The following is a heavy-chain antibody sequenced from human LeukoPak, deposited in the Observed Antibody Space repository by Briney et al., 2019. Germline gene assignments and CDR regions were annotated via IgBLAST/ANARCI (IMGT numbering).Heavy chain of an antibody. CDR1: GGTFSSYA. J-gene: IGHJ1*01. Sequence: SVKVSCKASGGTFSSYAISWVRQAPGQGLEWMGRIIPILGIANYAQKFQGRVSITADKSTSTAYMELSSLRSEDTAVYYWARGDDYGDYAEYFQHWGQGTLVTVSS. D-gene: IGHD4-17*01. CDR3: ARGDDYGDYAEYFQH. CDR2: IIPILGIA. V-gene: IGHV1-69*04.